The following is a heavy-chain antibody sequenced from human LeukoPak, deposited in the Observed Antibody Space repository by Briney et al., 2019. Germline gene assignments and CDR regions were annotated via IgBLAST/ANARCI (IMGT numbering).Heavy chain of an antibody. V-gene: IGHV3-74*01. CDR1: GFTFSSYW. Sequence: GGPLRLSCAAWGFTFSSYWMHWVRQAPGKGRVWVSRINSDGSSTSYADSVKGRFTISRDNAKNTLYLQMNSLRAEDTAVYYCAREGPAATRKTYGMDVWGKGTTVTVSS. CDR3: AREGPAATRKTYGMDV. J-gene: IGHJ6*04. CDR2: INSDGSST. D-gene: IGHD2-2*01.